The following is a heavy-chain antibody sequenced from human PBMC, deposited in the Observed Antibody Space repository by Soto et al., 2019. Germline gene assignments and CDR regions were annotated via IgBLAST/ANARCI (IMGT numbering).Heavy chain of an antibody. J-gene: IGHJ5*02. V-gene: IGHV4-31*03. CDR3: ARRNDYSNYWFDP. CDR1: GGSISSGGYY. D-gene: IGHD4-4*01. CDR2: IYYSGST. Sequence: QVQLQESGPGLVKPSQTLSLTCTVSGGSISSGGYYWSWIRQHPGKGLEWIGYIYYSGSTYYNPSLKSRVTISVDTYKNQFSLKLSSVTAADTAVYYCARRNDYSNYWFDPWGQGTLVTVSS.